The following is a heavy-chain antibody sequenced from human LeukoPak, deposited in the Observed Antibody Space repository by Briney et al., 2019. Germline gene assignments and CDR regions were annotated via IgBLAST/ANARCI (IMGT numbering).Heavy chain of an antibody. CDR3: ARSLEAGYSSSWYWGY. D-gene: IGHD6-13*01. CDR2: ISSSGSTI. Sequence: GGSLRLSCAASGFTFSDYYMSWIRQAPGKGLEWVSYISSSGSTIYYADSVKGRFTISRDNAKNSLYLQMNSLRAEDTAVYYCARSLEAGYSSSWYWGYWGQGTLVTVSS. V-gene: IGHV3-11*04. J-gene: IGHJ4*02. CDR1: GFTFSDYY.